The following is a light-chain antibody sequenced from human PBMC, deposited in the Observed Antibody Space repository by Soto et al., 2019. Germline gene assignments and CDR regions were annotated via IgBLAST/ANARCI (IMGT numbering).Light chain of an antibody. CDR1: QDISNY. CDR3: QQYYSNPRT. CDR2: AAS. J-gene: IGKJ1*01. Sequence: AIRMTQSPSSFSASTGDRVTITCRASQDISNYLAWYQQKPGKPPKLLMYAASTLQSGVPSRFSGSGSETDFTLTIRSLQSEDFATYYCQQYYSNPRTFGQGTKVEIK. V-gene: IGKV1-8*01.